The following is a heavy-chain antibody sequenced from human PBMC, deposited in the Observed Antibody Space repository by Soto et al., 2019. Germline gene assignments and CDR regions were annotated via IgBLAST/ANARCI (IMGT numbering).Heavy chain of an antibody. CDR3: AKDIEQGISGYYYYYGMDV. V-gene: IGHV3-30*18. CDR1: GFTFSSYG. J-gene: IGHJ6*02. Sequence: PGGSLRLSCAASGFTFSSYGMHWVRQAPGKGLEWVAVISYDGSNKYYADSVKGRFTISRDNSKNTLYLQMNSLRAEDTAVYYCAKDIEQGISGYYYYYGMDVWGQGTTVTVSS. D-gene: IGHD6-13*01. CDR2: ISYDGSNK.